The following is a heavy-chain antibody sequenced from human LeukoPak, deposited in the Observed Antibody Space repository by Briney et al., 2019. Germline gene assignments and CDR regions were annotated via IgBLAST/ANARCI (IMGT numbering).Heavy chain of an antibody. CDR3: ARAVTTMGFDP. CDR2: IIPILGIA. D-gene: IGHD5-12*01. CDR1: GGTFSSYA. J-gene: IGHJ5*02. V-gene: IGHV1-69*04. Sequence: SVKVSCKASGGTFSSYAISWVRQAPGQGLEWMGRIIPILGIANYAQKFQGRVTITADKSTSTAYMELSSLRSEDTAVYYCARAVTTMGFDPWGQGTLVTVSS.